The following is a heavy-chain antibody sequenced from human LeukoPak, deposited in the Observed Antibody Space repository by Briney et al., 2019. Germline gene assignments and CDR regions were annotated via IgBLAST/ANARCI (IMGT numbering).Heavy chain of an antibody. D-gene: IGHD3-3*01. CDR3: ARGRITIFGVVKSKAFDI. Sequence: SETLSLTCAVYGGSFSGHYWSWIRQPPGKGLEWIGEINHSGSTNYNPSLKSRVTISVDTSKNQFSLKLSSVTAADTAVYYCARGRITIFGVVKSKAFDIWGQGTMVTVSS. CDR1: GGSFSGHY. J-gene: IGHJ3*02. V-gene: IGHV4-34*01. CDR2: INHSGST.